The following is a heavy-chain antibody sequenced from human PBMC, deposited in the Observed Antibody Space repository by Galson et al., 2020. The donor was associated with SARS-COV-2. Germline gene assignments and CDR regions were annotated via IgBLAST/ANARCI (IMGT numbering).Heavy chain of an antibody. V-gene: IGHV4-39*01. CDR1: GGSISSSSYY. J-gene: IGHJ4*02. Sequence: SETLSLTCTVSGGSISSSSYYWGWIRQPPGKGLEWIGSIYYSGSTYYNPSLKSRVTISVDTSKNQFSLKLSSVTAADTAVYYCARHRDYGGNFLFDYWGQGTLVTVSS. CDR2: IYYSGST. D-gene: IGHD4-17*01. CDR3: ARHRDYGGNFLFDY.